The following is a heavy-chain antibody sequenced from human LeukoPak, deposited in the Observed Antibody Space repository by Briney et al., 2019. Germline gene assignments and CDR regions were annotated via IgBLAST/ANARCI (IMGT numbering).Heavy chain of an antibody. CDR3: ARLLDNDSSGDPDTFDM. V-gene: IGHV4-59*11. CDR2: IYYSGTT. Sequence: SETLSLTCTVSAGSMRSHCWSWIRQPPGKGLEWVGFIYYSGTTRYKPSLQSRVTISADTSKNQFSLKLTSVTAADTAVYYCARLLDNDSSGDPDTFDMWGQGTMVTVSS. J-gene: IGHJ3*02. CDR1: AGSMRSHC. D-gene: IGHD3-22*01.